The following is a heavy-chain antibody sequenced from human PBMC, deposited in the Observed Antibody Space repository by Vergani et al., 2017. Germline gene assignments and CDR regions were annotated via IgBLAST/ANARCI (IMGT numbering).Heavy chain of an antibody. CDR2: IGTAGDT. V-gene: IGHV3-13*01. CDR1: GFTFSSYD. D-gene: IGHD1-26*01. CDR3: ARVGVGAIYFDL. Sequence: EVQLVESGGGLVQPGGSLRLSCAASGFTFSSYDMHWVRQATGKGLEWVSAIGTAGDTYYPGSVKGRFTISRENAKNSLYLQMNSLGAGDTAVYYCARVGVGAIYFDLWGRGTLVTVSS. J-gene: IGHJ2*01.